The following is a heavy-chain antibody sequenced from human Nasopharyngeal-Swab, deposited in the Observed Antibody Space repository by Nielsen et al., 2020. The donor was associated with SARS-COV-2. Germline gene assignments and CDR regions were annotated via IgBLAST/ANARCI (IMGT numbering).Heavy chain of an antibody. Sequence: ASVKVSCKSSGYTFTQYAIHWVRQAPGQGLEWMGWINAGNGDTKYSQKLQDRVTITSDTSATTVYMQLSSLTSEDTAVYFCARDRTFVAGAPPFDIWGQGTMVTVSS. CDR1: GYTFTQYA. J-gene: IGHJ3*02. V-gene: IGHV1-3*01. CDR2: INAGNGDT. D-gene: IGHD3-16*01. CDR3: ARDRTFVAGAPPFDI.